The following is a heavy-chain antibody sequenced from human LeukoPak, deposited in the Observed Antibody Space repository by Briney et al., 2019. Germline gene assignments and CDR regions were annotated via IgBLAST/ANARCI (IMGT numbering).Heavy chain of an antibody. V-gene: IGHV1-58*02. J-gene: IGHJ6*02. Sequence: GAPVKLCCTASGFTFSSSAMQWVRQSRGQRLEWIGWIVVGSGNTNYAQKFQERVTITRDMSTSTAYMELSSLRSEDTAVYYCAAGLEAATNMLDYYYYGMDVWGQDTPDPVSS. CDR3: AAGLEAATNMLDYYYYGMDV. CDR1: GFTFSSSA. D-gene: IGHD5-24*01. CDR2: IVVGSGNT.